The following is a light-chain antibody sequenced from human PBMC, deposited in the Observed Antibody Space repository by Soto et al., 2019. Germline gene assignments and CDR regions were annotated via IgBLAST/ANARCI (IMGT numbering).Light chain of an antibody. CDR3: RSYTSGGSVI. CDR1: TSDVGDYNY. V-gene: IGLV2-14*01. Sequence: QPASVSGSPGQSITISCTATTSDVGDYNYVSWYQQYPGKAPKPIIYHVSNRPSGVSNRFSGSKSGDTASLTISGLQDEDEADYYCRSYTSGGSVIFGGGTKLTVL. J-gene: IGLJ2*01. CDR2: HVS.